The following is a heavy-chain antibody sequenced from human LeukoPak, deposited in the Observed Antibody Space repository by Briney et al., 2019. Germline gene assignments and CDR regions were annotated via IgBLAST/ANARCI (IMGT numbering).Heavy chain of an antibody. J-gene: IGHJ3*02. CDR2: IYTSGST. Sequence: SQTLSLTCTVSGGSISSGSYYWSWIRQPAGKGLEWIGRIYTSGSTNYNPSLKSRVTMSVDTSKNQFSLKLSSVTAADTAVYYCARAHIVGATIAFDIWGQGTMVTVSS. CDR3: ARAHIVGATIAFDI. D-gene: IGHD1-26*01. CDR1: GGSISSGSYY. V-gene: IGHV4-61*02.